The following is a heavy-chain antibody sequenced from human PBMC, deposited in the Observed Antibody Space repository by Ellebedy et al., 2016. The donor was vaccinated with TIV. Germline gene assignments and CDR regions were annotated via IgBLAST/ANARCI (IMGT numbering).Heavy chain of an antibody. Sequence: ASVKVSCKASGYTFSSYDIHWVRQAPGQGLEWMGWINPNSGGTNYAQKFQGWVTMTRDTSISTAYMELSRLRSDDTAVYYCARSARGHDYWGQGTLVTVSS. CDR1: GYTFSSYD. J-gene: IGHJ4*02. CDR3: ARSARGHDY. CDR2: INPNSGGT. V-gene: IGHV1-2*04.